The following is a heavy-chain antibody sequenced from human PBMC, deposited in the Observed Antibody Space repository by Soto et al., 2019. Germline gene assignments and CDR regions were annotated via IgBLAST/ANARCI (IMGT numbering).Heavy chain of an antibody. Sequence: SETLSLTCTVSGGSISSSYWTWIRQPPGKGLEWIGHVYNSGSTNYNPSLKSRVTISEDTSKSQFSLKVNSMTAADTAVYYCARYRREAVAGYTLDNWGQGILVTVSS. CDR3: ARYRREAVAGYTLDN. CDR1: GGSISSSY. D-gene: IGHD6-13*01. J-gene: IGHJ4*02. V-gene: IGHV4-59*01. CDR2: VYNSGST.